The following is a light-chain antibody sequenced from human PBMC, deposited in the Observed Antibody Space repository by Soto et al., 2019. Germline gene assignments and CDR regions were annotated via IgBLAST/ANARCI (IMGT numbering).Light chain of an antibody. CDR1: ENTIDY. Sequence: DIQMTQSPSSLSASVGDRVTITCRSSENTIDYLNWYQQKPGKAPNLLIYAASSLQSGVPSRFSGSGSGTDFTLTISSLRPEDFATYFCQQSFRTPYAFGQGTKVDIK. CDR3: QQSFRTPYA. V-gene: IGKV1-39*01. J-gene: IGKJ2*01. CDR2: AAS.